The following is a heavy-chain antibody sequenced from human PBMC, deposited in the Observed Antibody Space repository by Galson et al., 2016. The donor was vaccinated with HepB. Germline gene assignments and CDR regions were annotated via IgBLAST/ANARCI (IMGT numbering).Heavy chain of an antibody. J-gene: IGHJ2*01. CDR1: GYTFTSYN. Sequence: SVKVSCKASGYTFTSYNFHWVRQAPGQGLEWMGRIHPIVGSANFAQKFQGRVTMTRDTSTNTVYMDLSSLRSEDTALYYCASSYSGGFDLWGRGTLVTVSS. CDR3: ASSYSGGFDL. D-gene: IGHD1-26*01. CDR2: IHPIVGSA. V-gene: IGHV1-46*01.